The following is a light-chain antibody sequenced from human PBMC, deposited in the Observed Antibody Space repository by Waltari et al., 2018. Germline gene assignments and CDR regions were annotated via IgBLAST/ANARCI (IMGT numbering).Light chain of an antibody. V-gene: IGLV2-11*01. CDR2: DVI. Sequence: QSALTQPRSVSGSPGQSVTISCTGTSSDVGGYNYVSWYQLYPGKAPKPMIYDVIKRPSGVPDRFSGSKSGNTASLTISGLQAEDEADYYCCSHAGTYVVFGGGTKLTVL. CDR3: CSHAGTYVV. CDR1: SSDVGGYNY. J-gene: IGLJ2*01.